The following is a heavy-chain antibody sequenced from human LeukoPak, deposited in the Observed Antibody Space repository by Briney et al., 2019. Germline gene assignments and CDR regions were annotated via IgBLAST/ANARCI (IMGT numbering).Heavy chain of an antibody. J-gene: IGHJ4*02. D-gene: IGHD6-13*01. Sequence: SETLSLTCAVYGGSFSGYYWSWIRQPPGKGLEWIGEINHSGSTNYNPSLKSRVTTSVDTSKNQFSLKLSSVTAADTAVYYCARRSRSSLDYWGQGTLVTVSS. CDR2: INHSGST. CDR1: GGSFSGYY. CDR3: ARRSRSSLDY. V-gene: IGHV4-34*01.